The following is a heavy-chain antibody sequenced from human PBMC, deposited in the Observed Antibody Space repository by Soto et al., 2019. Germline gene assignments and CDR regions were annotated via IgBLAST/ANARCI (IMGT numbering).Heavy chain of an antibody. CDR3: AKVSTGTDYYYYGMDV. Sequence: GGSLRLSCAASGFTFSSYAMSWVRQAPGKGLEWVSAISGSGGSTYYADSVKGRFTISRDNSKNTLYLQMNSLRAEDTAVDYCAKVSTGTDYYYYGMDVWGQGTTVTVSS. V-gene: IGHV3-23*01. D-gene: IGHD2-21*02. CDR1: GFTFSSYA. J-gene: IGHJ6*02. CDR2: ISGSGGST.